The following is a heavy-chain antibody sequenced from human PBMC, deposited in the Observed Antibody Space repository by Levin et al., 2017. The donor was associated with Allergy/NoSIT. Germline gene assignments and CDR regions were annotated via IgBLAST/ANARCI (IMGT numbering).Heavy chain of an antibody. J-gene: IGHJ5*02. CDR2: INHSGST. D-gene: IGHD2-15*01. CDR1: GGSFSGYY. V-gene: IGHV4-34*01. CDR3: ARVGGCSGGSCYSMWFDP. Sequence: ESLKISCAVYGGSFSGYYWSWIRQPPGKGLEWIGEINHSGSTNYNPSLKSRVTISVDTSKNQFSLKLSSVTAADTAVYYCARVGGCSGGSCYSMWFDPWGQGTLVTVSS.